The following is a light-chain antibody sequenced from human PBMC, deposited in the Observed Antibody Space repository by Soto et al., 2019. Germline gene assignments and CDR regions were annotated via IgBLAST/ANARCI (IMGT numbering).Light chain of an antibody. V-gene: IGKV1-39*01. Sequence: IEMTQFPSSLSASVGSRVAITCRASQNIDWYLNWFQQKPGNPPKLLIYGASNMLSGVPSRFRGSGSGTEFTLTITSLQPEDFATYYCQQSHSTPRSFGQGTKLAI. CDR3: QQSHSTPRS. CDR2: GAS. J-gene: IGKJ2*01. CDR1: QNIDWY.